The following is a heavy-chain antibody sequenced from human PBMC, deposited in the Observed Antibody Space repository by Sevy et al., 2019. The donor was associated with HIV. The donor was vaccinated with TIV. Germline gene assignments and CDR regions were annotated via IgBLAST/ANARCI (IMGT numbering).Heavy chain of an antibody. CDR1: GYTLSEVS. CDR3: VIGDTPRLTGSGTRLKDQSLNYFHF. CDR2: FVPEDGEI. D-gene: IGHD2-2*01. Sequence: ASVKVSCKVPGYTLSEVSMHWVRQAPGKGLEWMGGFVPEDGEIVYAQKLQGRVTVAEDTLTDTAYLEVTNLRSEDTATYFCVIGDTPRLTGSGTRLKDQSLNYFHFWGQGTPVTVSS. J-gene: IGHJ4*02. V-gene: IGHV1-24*01.